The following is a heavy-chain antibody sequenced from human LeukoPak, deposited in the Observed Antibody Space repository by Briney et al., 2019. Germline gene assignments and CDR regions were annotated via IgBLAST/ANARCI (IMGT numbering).Heavy chain of an antibody. CDR3: ARARRGVEMATIFDF. CDR1: GYTFTIYG. V-gene: IGHV1-18*01. CDR2: ISAYNGNT. Sequence: ASVKVSRKASGYTFTIYGISWVRQAPGQGLEWMGWISAYNGNTKYAQKLQGRVTMTTDTSTSTAYMELRSLRSDDTAVYYCARARRGVEMATIFDFWGQGTLVTVSS. D-gene: IGHD5-24*01. J-gene: IGHJ4*02.